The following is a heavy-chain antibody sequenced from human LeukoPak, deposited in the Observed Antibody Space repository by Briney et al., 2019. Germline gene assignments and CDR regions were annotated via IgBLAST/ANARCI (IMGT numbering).Heavy chain of an antibody. D-gene: IGHD5-24*01. CDR1: GFTFSDNA. V-gene: IGHV3-21*01. CDR3: ATGGLGERWLPGEY. CDR2: ISSGGNYI. Sequence: GGSLRLSCAASGFTFSDNAMNWVRQAPGQGLEWVSSISSGGNYIYYGESMRGRFTISRDNTKNSLYLQMNSLRPEDTAVYYRATGGLGERWLPGEYWGQGTLVTVSS. J-gene: IGHJ4*02.